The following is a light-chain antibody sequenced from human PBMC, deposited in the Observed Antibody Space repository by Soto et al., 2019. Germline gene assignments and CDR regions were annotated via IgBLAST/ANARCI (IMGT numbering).Light chain of an antibody. CDR3: CSYAGTYTFYV. Sequence: QSALTQPRSVSGSPGQSVTISCTGTSSDVGAYDYVSWYQQHPGKAPKLMIYDVTKRPSGVPDRFSGSRSGNTASLTISGLQADDDADYYCCSYAGTYTFYVFGTGTKLTVL. J-gene: IGLJ1*01. CDR1: SSDVGAYDY. V-gene: IGLV2-11*01. CDR2: DVT.